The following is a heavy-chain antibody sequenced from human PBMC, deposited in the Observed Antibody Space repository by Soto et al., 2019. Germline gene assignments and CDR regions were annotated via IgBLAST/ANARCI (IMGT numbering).Heavy chain of an antibody. J-gene: IGHJ2*01. D-gene: IGHD1-1*01. V-gene: IGHV1-8*01. Sequence: QVQLVQSGAEVKKPGASVKVSCKASGYTFTSYDINWVRQATGQGLEWMGWMNANSGNTGYAQKFQGRVTMPRNTSMSTADMEFSSLTSEQTAVYYCARRTLAYWYFDLWGRGTLVTVSS. CDR3: ARRTLAYWYFDL. CDR1: GYTFTSYD. CDR2: MNANSGNT.